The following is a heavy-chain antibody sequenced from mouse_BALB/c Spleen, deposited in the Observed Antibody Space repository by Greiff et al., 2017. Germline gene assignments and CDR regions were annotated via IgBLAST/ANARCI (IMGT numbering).Heavy chain of an antibody. J-gene: IGHJ3*01. V-gene: IGHV14-3*02. D-gene: IGHD1-2*01. CDR2: IDPANGNT. CDR3: ARSRGYGWEAWFAY. CDR1: GFNIKDTY. Sequence: VHVKQSGAELVKPGASVKLSCTASGFNIKDTYMHWVKQRPEQGLEWIGRIDPANGNTKYDPKFQGKATITADTSSNTAYLQLSSLTSEDTAVYYCARSRGYGWEAWFAYWGQGTLVTVSA.